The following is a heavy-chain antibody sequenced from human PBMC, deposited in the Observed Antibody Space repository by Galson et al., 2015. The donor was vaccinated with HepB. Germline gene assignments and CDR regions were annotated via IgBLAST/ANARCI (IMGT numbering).Heavy chain of an antibody. J-gene: IGHJ3*02. Sequence: SVKVSCKASGYTFTSYGISWVRQAPGQGLEWMGWISAYNGNTNYAQKLQGRVTMTTDTSTSTAYMELRSLRSDDTAVYYCARARFPDQYYYDSSGYPPGDAFDIWGQGTMVTVSS. CDR2: ISAYNGNT. CDR1: GYTFTSYG. D-gene: IGHD3-22*01. CDR3: ARARFPDQYYYDSSGYPPGDAFDI. V-gene: IGHV1-18*01.